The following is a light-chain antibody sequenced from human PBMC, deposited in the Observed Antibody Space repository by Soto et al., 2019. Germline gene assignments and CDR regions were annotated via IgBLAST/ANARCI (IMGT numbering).Light chain of an antibody. CDR2: DAS. Sequence: EIVLTQSPATLSLSPGERATLSCRASQSVSSYLAWYQQKPGQAPRLLIYDASNRATGIPARFSGSGSGTDFTLTISSLEPEDGAVYYGQHRSNWPLTFGGGTKVDIK. CDR1: QSVSSY. J-gene: IGKJ4*01. CDR3: QHRSNWPLT. V-gene: IGKV3-11*01.